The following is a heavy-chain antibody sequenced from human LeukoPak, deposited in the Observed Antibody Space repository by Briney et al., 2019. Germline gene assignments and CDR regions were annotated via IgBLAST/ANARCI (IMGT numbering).Heavy chain of an antibody. Sequence: GGSLRLSCATSGFTFGDYALTWVRQAPGQGLEWVGFIRSTTYGGTTGYAASVKGRFTISRDDSKTIAYLNMDGLKSEDTAIYYCARGGTGDLDYWGQGILVTVSS. V-gene: IGHV3-49*04. J-gene: IGHJ4*02. CDR1: GFTFGDYA. D-gene: IGHD7-27*01. CDR2: IRSTTYGGTT. CDR3: ARGGTGDLDY.